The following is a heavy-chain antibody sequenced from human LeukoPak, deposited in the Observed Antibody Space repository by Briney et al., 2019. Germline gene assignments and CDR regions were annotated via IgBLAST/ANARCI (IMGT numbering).Heavy chain of an antibody. CDR2: IYYSGST. D-gene: IGHD3-9*01. V-gene: IGHV4-39*01. Sequence: SETLSLTCTVSGGSISSYYWGWIRQPPGKGLEWIGGIYYSGSTYYNPSLKSRVTISVDTSKNQFSLKLSSVTAADTAVYYCARSGGWLLWGQSGNYWYFDLWGRGTLVTVSS. J-gene: IGHJ2*01. CDR1: GGSISSYY. CDR3: ARSGGWLLWGQSGNYWYFDL.